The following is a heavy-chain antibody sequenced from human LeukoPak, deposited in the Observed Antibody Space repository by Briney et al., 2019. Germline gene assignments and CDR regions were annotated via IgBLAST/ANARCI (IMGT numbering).Heavy chain of an antibody. Sequence: SETLSLTCTVSGGSISSSSYYWGWRRQPPGRGLEWIGSIYYSGSTYCKPSLKSRVTISVDTSKNQFSLKLSSVTAADTAVYYCAGPIGAFDIWGQGTMVTVSS. CDR1: GGSISSSSYY. J-gene: IGHJ3*02. V-gene: IGHV4-39*01. D-gene: IGHD2-15*01. CDR3: AGPIGAFDI. CDR2: IYYSGST.